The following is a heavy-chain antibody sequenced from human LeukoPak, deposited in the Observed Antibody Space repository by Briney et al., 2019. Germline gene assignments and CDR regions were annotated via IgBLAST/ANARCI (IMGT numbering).Heavy chain of an antibody. V-gene: IGHV3-48*01. CDR1: GFSFNSYN. D-gene: IGHD1-26*01. CDR3: ARGGAAPDY. Sequence: GGSLRLSCEASGFSFNSYNMCWVRQAPGEGLEWVSDISSSSSITYYADSVKARFTISRDNAKNSLYLQMNSLRVEDTAVYDCARGGAAPDYWGQGTLVTVSS. J-gene: IGHJ4*02. CDR2: ISSSSSIT.